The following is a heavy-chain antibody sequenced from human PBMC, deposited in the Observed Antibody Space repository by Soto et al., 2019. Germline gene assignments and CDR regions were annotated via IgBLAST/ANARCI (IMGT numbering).Heavy chain of an antibody. V-gene: IGHV4-59*01. CDR1: GGSISSYY. CDR2: IYYSGST. D-gene: IGHD5-18*01. CDR3: AREYGYSYGEYNWFDP. Sequence: SETLSLTCTVSGGSISSYYWSWIRQPPGKGLEWIGYIYYSGSTNYNPSLKSRVTISVDTSKNQFSLKLSSVTAADTAVYYCAREYGYSYGEYNWFDPWGQGTLVTVSS. J-gene: IGHJ5*02.